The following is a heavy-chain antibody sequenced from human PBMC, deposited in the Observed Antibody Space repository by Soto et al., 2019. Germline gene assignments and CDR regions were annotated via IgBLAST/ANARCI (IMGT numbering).Heavy chain of an antibody. CDR1: GGSFSGYY. D-gene: IGHD5-12*01. V-gene: IGHV4-34*01. CDR3: ASGTSGYDSLYYGYMDV. Sequence: SETLSLTCAVYGGSFSGYYWSWIRQPPGKGLEWIGEINHSGSTNYNPSLKSRVTISVDTSKNQFSLKLSSVTAADTAVYYFASGTSGYDSLYYGYMDVWGKGTTVTVS. J-gene: IGHJ6*03. CDR2: INHSGST.